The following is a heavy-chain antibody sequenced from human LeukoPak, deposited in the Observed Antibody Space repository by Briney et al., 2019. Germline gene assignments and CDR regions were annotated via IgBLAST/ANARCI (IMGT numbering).Heavy chain of an antibody. CDR3: ARSNLNYDLPGYYFDY. CDR2: LNPDSAGT. D-gene: IGHD1-7*01. Sequence: ASVKVSCKASGYTFNGYYMHWVRQAPGQGLEWMGWLNPDSAGTNYAQRFQGRVTMTRDPSISTAYMELSRLKSDDTAVYYCARSNLNYDLPGYYFDYWGQGTLVTVSS. V-gene: IGHV1-2*02. CDR1: GYTFNGYY. J-gene: IGHJ4*02.